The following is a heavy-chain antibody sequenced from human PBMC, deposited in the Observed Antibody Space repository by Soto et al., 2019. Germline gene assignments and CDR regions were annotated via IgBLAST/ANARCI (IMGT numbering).Heavy chain of an antibody. CDR1: GYTFTSYY. J-gene: IGHJ6*03. CDR2: INPSGGST. Sequence: ASVKVSCKASGYTFTSYYMHWVRQAPGRGLEWMGIINPSGGSTSYAQKFQGRVTMTRDTSTSTVYMELSSLRSEDTAVYYCDRDQAIVVVRAAYYYYYMDVWGKGTTVTVSS. V-gene: IGHV1-46*03. D-gene: IGHD2-2*01. CDR3: DRDQAIVVVRAAYYYYYMDV.